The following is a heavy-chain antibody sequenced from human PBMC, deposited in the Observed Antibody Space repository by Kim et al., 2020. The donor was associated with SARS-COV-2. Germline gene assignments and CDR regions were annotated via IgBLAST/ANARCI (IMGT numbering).Heavy chain of an antibody. Sequence: GESLKISCKGSGYSFTSYWIGWVRQMPGKGLEWMGIIYPGDSDTRYSPSFQGQVTISADKSISTAYLQWSSLKASDTAMYYCARHRRESFFGVVISRSHYYYYGMDVWGQGTTVTVSS. CDR1: GYSFTSYW. D-gene: IGHD3-3*01. CDR2: IYPGDSDT. CDR3: ARHRRESFFGVVISRSHYYYYGMDV. J-gene: IGHJ6*02. V-gene: IGHV5-51*01.